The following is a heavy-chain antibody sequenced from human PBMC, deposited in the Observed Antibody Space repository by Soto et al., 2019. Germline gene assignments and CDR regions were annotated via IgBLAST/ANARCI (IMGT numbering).Heavy chain of an antibody. V-gene: IGHV3-48*02. CDR2: ISSSSSTI. CDR1: GFTFSSYS. D-gene: IGHD2-15*01. Sequence: LRLACAASGFTFSSYSMNWVRQAPGKGLEWVAYISSSSSTIYYADSAKGRFTITSTNAKNSMYLQMNSLRDEDTAVYYCVGDTVVVAAPYYYYGMDDWGQGTPVTVSS. J-gene: IGHJ6*02. CDR3: VGDTVVVAAPYYYYGMDD.